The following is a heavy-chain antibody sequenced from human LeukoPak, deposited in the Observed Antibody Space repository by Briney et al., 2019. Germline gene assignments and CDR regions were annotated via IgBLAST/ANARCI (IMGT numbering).Heavy chain of an antibody. Sequence: PGGSLRLSCAASGFTFSSYSMNWVRQAPGKGLEWVSSISSSSSYIYYADSVKGRFTISRDNAKNSLYLQMNSLRAEDTAVYYCARQYCSGGSCYVDAFDIWAQGTMVTVSS. V-gene: IGHV3-21*01. CDR3: ARQYCSGGSCYVDAFDI. J-gene: IGHJ3*02. D-gene: IGHD2-15*01. CDR2: ISSSSSYI. CDR1: GFTFSSYS.